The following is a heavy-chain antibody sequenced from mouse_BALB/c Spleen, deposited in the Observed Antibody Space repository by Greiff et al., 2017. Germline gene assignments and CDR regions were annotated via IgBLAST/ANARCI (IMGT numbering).Heavy chain of an antibody. Sequence: QVQLKESGPELVKPGASVRISCKASGYTFTSYYIHWVKQRPGQGLEWIGWIYPGNVNTKYNEKFKGKATLTADKSSSTAYMQLSSLTSEDSAVYFCARSLGFAYWGQGTLVTVSA. CDR3: ARSLGFAY. V-gene: IGHV1S56*01. D-gene: IGHD4-1*01. CDR2: IYPGNVNT. J-gene: IGHJ3*01. CDR1: GYTFTSYY.